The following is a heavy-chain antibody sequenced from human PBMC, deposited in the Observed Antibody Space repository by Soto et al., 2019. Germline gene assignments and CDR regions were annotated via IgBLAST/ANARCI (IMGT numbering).Heavy chain of an antibody. V-gene: IGHV3-30*03. CDR2: ISYDGSNK. Sequence: QVQLVQSGGGVVQPGRSLSLSCAASGFTFSSYGMHWVRQAPGKGLEWVAVISYDGSNKYYADSVKGRFTISRDNSKNTLDLQMNSLRAEDTAVYYCATSRASSILYRGAFDIWGQGTMVTVSS. CDR3: ATSRASSILYRGAFDI. CDR1: GFTFSSYG. D-gene: IGHD6-13*01. J-gene: IGHJ3*02.